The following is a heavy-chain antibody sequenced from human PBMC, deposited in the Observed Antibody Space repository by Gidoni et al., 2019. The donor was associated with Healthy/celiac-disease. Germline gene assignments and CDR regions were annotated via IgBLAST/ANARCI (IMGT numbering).Heavy chain of an antibody. V-gene: IGHV2-5*01. CDR1: GFSLSTSGVG. CDR2: IYWNDDK. CDR3: AHLLEFSASPDAFDI. Sequence: QITLKASAPTLVKPTQTLTLTCYFSGFSLSTSGVGVGWIRQPPGQALEWLALIYWNDDKRYSPSLKSRLTITKDTTKNQVVLTMTNMDPVDTATYYCAHLLEFSASPDAFDIWGQGTMVTVSS. D-gene: IGHD3-3*01. J-gene: IGHJ3*02.